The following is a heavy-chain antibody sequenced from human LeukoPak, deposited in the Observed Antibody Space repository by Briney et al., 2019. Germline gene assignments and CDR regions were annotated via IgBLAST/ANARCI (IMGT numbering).Heavy chain of an antibody. V-gene: IGHV4-34*01. CDR1: GGSFSGYY. D-gene: IGHD5-18*01. Sequence: SETLSLTCAVYGGSFSGYYWSWIRQPLGKGLEWIGEINHSENTDYNPSLKSRVTISVDTSKNQLSLKLSSVTAADTAVYHCARGRIQLPSYYFDYWGQGTLVTVSS. J-gene: IGHJ4*02. CDR2: INHSENT. CDR3: ARGRIQLPSYYFDY.